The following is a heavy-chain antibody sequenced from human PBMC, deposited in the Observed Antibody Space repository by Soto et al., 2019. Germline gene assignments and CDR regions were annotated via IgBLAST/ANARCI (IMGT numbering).Heavy chain of an antibody. V-gene: IGHV3-7*05. Sequence: EVQLVESGGGLVQPGGSLRLSCVVSGFTFSSYWMSWVRQAPGKGLEWVANIKEDGSEKVYVDSVKGRFTISRDNAENSLSLQMNSLRAEDAGVYYCARDPYNYGDYGYGMDVWGQGTTVTVSS. CDR3: ARDPYNYGDYGYGMDV. D-gene: IGHD2-21*01. CDR2: IKEDGSEK. J-gene: IGHJ6*02. CDR1: GFTFSSYW.